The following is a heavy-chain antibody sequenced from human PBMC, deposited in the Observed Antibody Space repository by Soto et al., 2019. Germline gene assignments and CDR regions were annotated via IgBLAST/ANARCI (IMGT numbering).Heavy chain of an antibody. CDR2: INHSGST. CDR3: ARELILEGVVPAAYYFDY. CDR1: GGSFSGYY. V-gene: IGHV4-34*01. J-gene: IGHJ4*02. Sequence: PSETLSLTCAVYGGSFSGYYWSWIRQPPGKGLEWIGEINHSGSTNYNPSLKSRVTISVDTSKNQFSLKLSSVTAADTAVYYCARELILEGVVPAAYYFDYWGQGTLVTVSS. D-gene: IGHD2-2*01.